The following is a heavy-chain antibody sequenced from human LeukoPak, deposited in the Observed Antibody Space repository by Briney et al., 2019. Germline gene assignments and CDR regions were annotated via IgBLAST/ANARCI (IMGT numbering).Heavy chain of an antibody. CDR3: ARDGGYYDSSGYPNYYYYGMDV. CDR2: TYYRSKWYN. V-gene: IGHV6-1*01. Sequence: SQTLSLTCAISGDSVSSNSAAWNWIRQSPSRGLEWLGRTYYRSKWYNDYAVSVKSRITINPDTSKNQFSLQLNSVTPEDTAVYYCARDGGYYDSSGYPNYYYYGMDVWGQGTTVTVSS. J-gene: IGHJ6*02. D-gene: IGHD3-22*01. CDR1: GDSVSSNSAA.